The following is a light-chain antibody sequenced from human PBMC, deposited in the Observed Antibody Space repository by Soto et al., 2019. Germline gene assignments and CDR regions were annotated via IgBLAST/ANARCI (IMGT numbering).Light chain of an antibody. Sequence: EIVMTQSPATLSVSPGERATLSCRASQNILSNLAWYPQKPGQAPRLLIYGVSTRETGIPARFSGNGSGTEFTLTISSLQSEDSETYDCQQYSSYSETFGQGTKVDIK. CDR1: QNILSN. CDR3: QQYSSYSET. V-gene: IGKV3-15*01. CDR2: GVS. J-gene: IGKJ1*01.